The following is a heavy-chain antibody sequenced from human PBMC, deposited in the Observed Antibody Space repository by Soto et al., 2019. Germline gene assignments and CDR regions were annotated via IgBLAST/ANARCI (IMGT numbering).Heavy chain of an antibody. CDR1: GFTFSDYY. J-gene: IGHJ4*02. D-gene: IGHD6-19*01. CDR2: ISNSSSYT. Sequence: QVHLVESGGGLVKSGGSLRLSCAASGFTFSDYYMSWIRQAPGKGLECVAYISNSSSYTNYADYVKDRFTISRDNAKNSLYLQMNSLRAEDTAMYYCARDLSSGPDYWGQGTLVTVSS. CDR3: ARDLSSGPDY. V-gene: IGHV3-11*05.